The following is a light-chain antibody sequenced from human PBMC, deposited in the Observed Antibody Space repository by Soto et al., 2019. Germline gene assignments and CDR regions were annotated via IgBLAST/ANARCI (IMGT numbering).Light chain of an antibody. CDR3: CSYAGSSEV. J-gene: IGLJ1*01. Sequence: QSALTQPASVSGSPGQSITISCTGSSSDVASYDLVSWYQQHPGKAPKLMIYEVTKRPSGVSNRFSGSKSGNTASLTISELQAEDEAKYYCCSYAGSSEVFGSGTKLTVL. V-gene: IGLV2-23*02. CDR1: SSDVASYDL. CDR2: EVT.